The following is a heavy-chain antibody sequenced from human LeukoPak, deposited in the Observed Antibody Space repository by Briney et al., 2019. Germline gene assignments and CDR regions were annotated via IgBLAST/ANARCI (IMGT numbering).Heavy chain of an antibody. CDR3: AREISSGIAVAFDP. Sequence: PSQTLSLTCTVSGGSISSGGYYWSWIRQHPGKGLEWIVYIYYSGSTYYNPSLKSRVTISVDTSKNQFSLKLSSVTAADTAVYYCAREISSGIAVAFDPWGQGTLVTVSS. CDR2: IYYSGST. D-gene: IGHD6-19*01. V-gene: IGHV4-31*03. J-gene: IGHJ5*02. CDR1: GGSISSGGYY.